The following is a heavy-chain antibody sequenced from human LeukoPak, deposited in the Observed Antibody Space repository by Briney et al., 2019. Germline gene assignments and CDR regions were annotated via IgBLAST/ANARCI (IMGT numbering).Heavy chain of an antibody. D-gene: IGHD1-1*01. CDR3: VRSVPTGGTCYFDY. CDR2: IYYSGST. J-gene: IGHJ4*02. CDR1: GGSVSSGSYY. V-gene: IGHV4-61*01. Sequence: SETLSLTCTVSGGSVSSGSYYWSWIRQPPGKGLEWIGYIYYSGSTNYNPSLKSRVTVSVDTSKNQFSLKLSSVTAADTAVYYCVRSVPTGGTCYFDYWGQGTLVTVSS.